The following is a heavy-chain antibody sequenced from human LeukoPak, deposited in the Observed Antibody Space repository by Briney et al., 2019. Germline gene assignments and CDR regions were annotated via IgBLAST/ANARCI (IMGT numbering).Heavy chain of an antibody. V-gene: IGHV1-2*02. CDR1: GYTFTSNY. J-gene: IGHJ4*02. CDR3: ARPQAGGLLFFY. D-gene: IGHD3-16*01. CDR2: INPNSGGT. Sequence: ASVKVSCKSFGYTFTSNYMHWVRQAPGQGLEWMGWINPNSGGTNYAQKFQGRVTMTRDTSISTAYMELSRLRSDDTAVYYCARPQAGGLLFFYWGQGTLVTVSS.